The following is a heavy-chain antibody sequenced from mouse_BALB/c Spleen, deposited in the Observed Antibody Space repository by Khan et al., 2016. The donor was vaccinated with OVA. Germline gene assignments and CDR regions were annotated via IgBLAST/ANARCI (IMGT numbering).Heavy chain of an antibody. J-gene: IGHJ2*01. Sequence: VQLKESGPELVKPGASVKISCKASGYSFTGYFMNWVMQSHGKRLEWIGRLNPHIGETFYNQKFTDKATLTVDESSTTAHMELRSLASEDSAVYYCARKNGSDFDYWGQGTTLTVSS. D-gene: IGHD1-1*01. CDR1: GYSFTGYF. CDR3: ARKNGSDFDY. V-gene: IGHV1-20*02. CDR2: LNPHIGET.